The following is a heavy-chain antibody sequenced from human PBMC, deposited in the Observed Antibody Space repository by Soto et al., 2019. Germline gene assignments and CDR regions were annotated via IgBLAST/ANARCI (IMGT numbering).Heavy chain of an antibody. D-gene: IGHD2-2*01. V-gene: IGHV4-30-2*01. Sequence: PSETLSLTCAVSGGSISSGGYSWSWIRQPPGKGMEWIGYIYHSGSTYYNPSLKSRVTISVDRSKNQFSLKLSSVTAADTAVYYCARGGYDRTDYWGQGTLVTVSS. CDR2: IYHSGST. J-gene: IGHJ4*02. CDR3: ARGGYDRTDY. CDR1: GGSISSGGYS.